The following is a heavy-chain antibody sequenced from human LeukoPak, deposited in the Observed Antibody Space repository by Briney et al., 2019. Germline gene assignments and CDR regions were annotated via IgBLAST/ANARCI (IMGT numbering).Heavy chain of an antibody. Sequence: GGSLRLSCAASGFSFISYGMHWVRQAPGKGLEGVAFIWFDGSDKYYADSVKGRFTISRDNSKNTLYLQMNSLRAEDTAVYYCARDRQHKDTAMVTNAPGSLDVWGKGTTVTVSS. V-gene: IGHV3-33*01. CDR3: ARDRQHKDTAMVTNAPGSLDV. J-gene: IGHJ6*04. D-gene: IGHD5-18*01. CDR2: IWFDGSDK. CDR1: GFSFISYG.